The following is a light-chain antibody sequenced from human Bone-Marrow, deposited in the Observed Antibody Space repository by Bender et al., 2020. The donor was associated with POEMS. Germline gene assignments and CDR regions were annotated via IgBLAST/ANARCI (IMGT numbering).Light chain of an antibody. CDR3: ASHSNSFTLL. CDR2: GVH. CDR1: DNDIGGYDY. V-gene: IGLV2-14*03. J-gene: IGLJ2*01. Sequence: QSALTQPASVSGSPGQSITISCSGSDNDIGGYDYVSWYQHYPGQVPKLLIFGVHNRPSGVSPRFSGSKSGTTASLTISGLQADDEADYYCASHSNSFTLLIGGGTKVTVL.